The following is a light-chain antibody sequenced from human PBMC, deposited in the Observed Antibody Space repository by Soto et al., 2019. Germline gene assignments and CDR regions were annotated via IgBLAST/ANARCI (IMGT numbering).Light chain of an antibody. J-gene: IGKJ5*01. CDR1: QSISSW. CDR2: DSS. Sequence: DIQMTQSPSTLSASVGDRVTITCRASQSISSWLAWYQQKPGRAPNLLIYDSSSLESGVPSRFSGSGSGTELRITISTMQPDDFETYYCQQYDSFSVTFGQGTRLEIK. V-gene: IGKV1-5*01. CDR3: QQYDSFSVT.